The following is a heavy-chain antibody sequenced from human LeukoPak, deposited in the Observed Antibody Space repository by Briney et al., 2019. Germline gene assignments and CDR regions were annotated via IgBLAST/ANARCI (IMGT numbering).Heavy chain of an antibody. V-gene: IGHV5-51*01. CDR3: ARRQGCSSTSCPPDY. Sequence: GESLKISCRGSGYSFNTYWIGWVRQMPGKGLEWMGIIYPGDSDTRYTPSFQGQVTLSADKSINTAYLQWSSLKASDTATYYCARRQGCSSTSCPPDYWGQGTLVTVSP. CDR2: IYPGDSDT. D-gene: IGHD2-2*01. J-gene: IGHJ4*02. CDR1: GYSFNTYW.